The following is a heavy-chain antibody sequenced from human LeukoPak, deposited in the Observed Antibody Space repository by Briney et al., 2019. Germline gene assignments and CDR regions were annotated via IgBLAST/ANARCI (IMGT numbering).Heavy chain of an antibody. D-gene: IGHD6-13*01. V-gene: IGHV3-30-3*01. J-gene: IGHJ4*02. CDR1: GFTFSAFA. CDR3: ARDHEPGIAAAGSFDY. Sequence: GGSLRLSCVASGFTFSAFAMSWVRQAPGKGLEWVAVISYDGSNKYYADSVKGRFTISRDNSKNTLYLQMNSLRAEDTAVYYCARDHEPGIAAAGSFDYWGQGTLVTVSS. CDR2: ISYDGSNK.